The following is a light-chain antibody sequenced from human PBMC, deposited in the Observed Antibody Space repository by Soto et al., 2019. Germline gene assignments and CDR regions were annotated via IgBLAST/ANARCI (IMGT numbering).Light chain of an antibody. CDR2: GAS. V-gene: IGKV3-15*01. CDR3: QQYTNWPPMA. Sequence: EIVMTQSPATLSVSPGERATLSCRASQSVSSNLAWYQQKPGQAPRLLIYGASTRATGIPARFSGSGSGTEFTLTLSSLQSEDFAVYYCQQYTNWPPMAFGQGTKVEIK. J-gene: IGKJ1*01. CDR1: QSVSSN.